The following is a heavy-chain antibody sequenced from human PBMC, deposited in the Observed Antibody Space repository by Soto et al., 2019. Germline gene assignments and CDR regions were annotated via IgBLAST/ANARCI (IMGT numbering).Heavy chain of an antibody. Sequence: ASVKVSFKASGGTFSSYTISWVRQAPGQGLEWMGWISAYNGNTNYAQNFQARLTISADKSTSTAYMELSSLTSDDTAMYFCARGPLVVLNYFESWGQGPLVTVSS. V-gene: IGHV1-18*01. CDR2: ISAYNGNT. J-gene: IGHJ4*02. CDR3: ARGPLVVLNYFES. CDR1: GGTFSSYT.